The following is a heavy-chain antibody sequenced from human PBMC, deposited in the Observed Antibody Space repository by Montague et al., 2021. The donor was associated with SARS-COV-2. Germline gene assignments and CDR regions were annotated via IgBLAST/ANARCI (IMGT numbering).Heavy chain of an antibody. V-gene: IGHV4-39*01. D-gene: IGHD2-15*01. Sequence: SETLSLTCTVSGGSISSSSYYWGWIRQPPGKGLEWIGSIYYSGSTYYNPSLKSRVTISVDTSKNQFSLKLSSVTAADTAVYYCARSTYCSGGSCERALLNYGGKGTLVTVSS. CDR1: GGSISSSSYY. CDR3: ARSTYCSGGSCERALLNY. J-gene: IGHJ4*02. CDR2: IYYSGST.